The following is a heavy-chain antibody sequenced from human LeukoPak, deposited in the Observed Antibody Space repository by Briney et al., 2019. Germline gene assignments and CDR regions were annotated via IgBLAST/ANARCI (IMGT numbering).Heavy chain of an antibody. V-gene: IGHV1-18*01. CDR2: ISAYVGNT. CDR3: ARGSYSSGWYSDYYYYHGMDV. Sequence: ASVKVSCKASGYTFTSYGINWVRQAPGQGLEWMGWISAYVGNTNYAQKLQGRVTMTTDTSTSTAYMELRSLRSDDTAVYYCARGSYSSGWYSDYYYYHGMDVWGQGTTVTVSS. D-gene: IGHD6-19*01. J-gene: IGHJ6*02. CDR1: GYTFTSYG.